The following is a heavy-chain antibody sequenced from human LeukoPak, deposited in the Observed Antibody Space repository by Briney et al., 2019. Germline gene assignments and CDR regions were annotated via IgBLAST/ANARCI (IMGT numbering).Heavy chain of an antibody. Sequence: GGSLRLSCGASGFTFSSYWMHWVRQAPGKGLVWISRINSDGSTTSYADSVKGRFTISRDNAKNTLYLQMNSLRAEDTAVYYCTRGNYYGQDYWGQGTLVTVSS. D-gene: IGHD3-10*01. CDR1: GFTFSSYW. V-gene: IGHV3-74*01. J-gene: IGHJ4*02. CDR3: TRGNYYGQDY. CDR2: INSDGSTT.